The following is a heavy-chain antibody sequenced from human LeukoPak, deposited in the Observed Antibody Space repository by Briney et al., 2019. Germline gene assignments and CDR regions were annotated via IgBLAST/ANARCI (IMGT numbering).Heavy chain of an antibody. J-gene: IGHJ5*02. CDR2: IYTSGST. V-gene: IGHV4-61*02. D-gene: IGHD6-6*01. Sequence: SETLSLTCTVSGGSISSGSYYWSWIRQPAGKGLEWIGRIYTSGSTNYNPSLKSRVTISVDTSKNQFSLKLSSVTAADTAVYYCARRGGRIAARYNWFDPWGQGTLVTVSS. CDR3: ARRGGRIAARYNWFDP. CDR1: GGSISSGSYY.